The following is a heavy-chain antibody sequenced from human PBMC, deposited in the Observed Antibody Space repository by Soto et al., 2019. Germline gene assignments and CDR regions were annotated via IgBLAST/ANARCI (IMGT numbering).Heavy chain of an antibody. V-gene: IGHV2-5*02. D-gene: IGHD2-15*01. Sequence: QITLKESGPTLLRPTQTLTLTCSFSGFSLSSDGVGVAWIRQPPGRALEWLALIFWDGDKRYSPSLKSRLTITKDSSKNQVVLTMTDMDPVDTATYYCAHSNRRPSCRGGNCYSCDYWGQGILVTVSS. CDR1: GFSLSSDGVG. J-gene: IGHJ4*02. CDR3: AHSNRRPSCRGGNCYSCDY. CDR2: IFWDGDK.